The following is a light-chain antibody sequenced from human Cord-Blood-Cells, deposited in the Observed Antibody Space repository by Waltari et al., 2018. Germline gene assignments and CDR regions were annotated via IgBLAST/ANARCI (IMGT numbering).Light chain of an antibody. CDR3: QQSYSTPVT. CDR1: QSNSSN. Sequence: DVQMTQSPPSLSASVGDRVTITCLASQSNSSNVNWYQQKPGKAPNLLTYAASSLQSAVPVRFNGSGSRTHFTLTISSLQPECFATYYSQQSYSTPVTFAQGTKVDI. J-gene: IGKJ3*01. V-gene: IGKV1-39*01. CDR2: AAS.